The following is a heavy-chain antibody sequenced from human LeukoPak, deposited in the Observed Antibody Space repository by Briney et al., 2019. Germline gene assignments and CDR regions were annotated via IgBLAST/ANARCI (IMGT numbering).Heavy chain of an antibody. CDR1: GYTFTSYD. D-gene: IGHD6-13*01. Sequence: ASVKVSCKASGYTFTSYDINWVRQATGQGLEWMGWMNPNSGNTGYAQKFQGRVTITTGESTSTAYMELSSLRSEDTAVYYCARESGGSSWYQLNHYFDYWGQGTLVTVSS. J-gene: IGHJ4*02. CDR3: ARESGGSSWYQLNHYFDY. V-gene: IGHV1-8*01. CDR2: MNPNSGNT.